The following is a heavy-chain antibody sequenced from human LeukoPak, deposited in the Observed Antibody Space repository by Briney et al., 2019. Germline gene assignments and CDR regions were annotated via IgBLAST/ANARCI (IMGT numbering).Heavy chain of an antibody. D-gene: IGHD6-19*01. V-gene: IGHV3-30*18. CDR3: AKDASGYSSGWYNY. CDR1: GFTFSSGG. CDR2: RSYDGSSK. Sequence: GGSLTLSCAVSGFTFSSGGMHWVRQGPGQGLNRAAVRSYDGSSKYYAASVKGRFTISRDNSKNTLYLQMNSLRAEDTAVYYCAKDASGYSSGWYNYWGQGNLVTASS. J-gene: IGHJ4*02.